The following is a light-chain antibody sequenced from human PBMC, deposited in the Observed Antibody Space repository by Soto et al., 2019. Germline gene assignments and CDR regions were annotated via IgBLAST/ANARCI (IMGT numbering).Light chain of an antibody. J-gene: IGKJ5*01. V-gene: IGKV3D-15*01. CDR2: GAS. CDR1: QGIGDT. CDR3: QQYNNWPIT. Sequence: EVVMTQSPATLSVSPGEGVTLSCRASQGIGDTLAWYQHKPGQTPRLLIYGASIRATGIPDRFSGSGSGTDFTLTISRLEPEDFAVYYCQQYNNWPITFGQGTRLEIK.